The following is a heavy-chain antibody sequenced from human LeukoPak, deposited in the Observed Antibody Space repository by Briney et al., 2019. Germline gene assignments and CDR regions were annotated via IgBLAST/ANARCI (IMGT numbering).Heavy chain of an antibody. D-gene: IGHD1-26*01. V-gene: IGHV3-48*03. CDR3: ARDNYSGSRYFDH. CDR1: GFIFSSYE. CDR2: ISSSGRTM. Sequence: GGSLRLSCAASGFIFSSYEMSWVRQAPGKGLEWVSYISSSGRTMYYADSVKGRFTVSRDNAKNSLYLQMDSLRAEDTAMYYCARDNYSGSRYFDHWGQGTLVTVSS. J-gene: IGHJ4*02.